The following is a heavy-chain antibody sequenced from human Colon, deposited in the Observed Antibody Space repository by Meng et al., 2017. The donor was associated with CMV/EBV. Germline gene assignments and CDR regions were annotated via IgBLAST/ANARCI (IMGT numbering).Heavy chain of an antibody. V-gene: IGHV1-2*02. D-gene: IGHD2-2*01. CDR3: ARMGYCSSTSCSDIPEYFQH. J-gene: IGHJ1*01. Sequence: GYYMHWVRQAPGEGLEWMGWINPNSGGTNYAQKFQGRVTMTRDTSISTAYMELSRLRSDDTAVYYCARMGYCSSTSCSDIPEYFQHWGQGTLVTVSS. CDR1: GYY. CDR2: INPNSGGT.